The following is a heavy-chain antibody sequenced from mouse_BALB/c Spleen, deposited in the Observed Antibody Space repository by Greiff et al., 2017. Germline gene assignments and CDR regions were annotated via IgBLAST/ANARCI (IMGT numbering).Heavy chain of an antibody. CDR1: GFTFSSFG. CDR2: ISSGSSTI. CDR3: ARDPSEGYLSMDY. Sequence: EVQGVESGGGLVQPGGSRKLSCAASGFTFSSFGMHWVRQAPEKGLEWVAYISSGSSTIYYADTVKGRFTISRDNPKNTLFLQMTSLRSEDTAMYYCARDPSEGYLSMDYWGQGTTVTVSS. D-gene: IGHD2-3*01. V-gene: IGHV5-17*02. J-gene: IGHJ4*01.